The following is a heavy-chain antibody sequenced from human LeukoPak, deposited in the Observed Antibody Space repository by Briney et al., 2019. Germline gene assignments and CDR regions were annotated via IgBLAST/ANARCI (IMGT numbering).Heavy chain of an antibody. CDR3: ARHYGP. CDR2: IYDSGST. D-gene: IGHD3-16*01. Sequence: PSETLSLTCTVCGGSISSYYWSCIRQPPGKGLEWIGSIYDSGSTYYNPSLKSRVTISVDTSKNQFSLKLNSVTAADTAVYYCARHYGPWGQGTLVTVSS. V-gene: IGHV4-59*05. J-gene: IGHJ5*02. CDR1: GGSISSYY.